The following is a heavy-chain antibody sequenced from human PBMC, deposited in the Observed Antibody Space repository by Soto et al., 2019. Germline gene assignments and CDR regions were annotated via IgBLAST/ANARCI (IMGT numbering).Heavy chain of an antibody. CDR2: INAGNGNT. D-gene: IGHD6-19*01. Sequence: GASVKVSCKACGYTFTSYALHWLRQAPGQRLEWMGWINAGNGNTRYSQKFQGRVTITRDTSASTAYMELSSLRSEDTAVYYCARDLDHSSGWYGWGQGTLVTVSS. J-gene: IGHJ4*02. V-gene: IGHV1-3*01. CDR3: ARDLDHSSGWYG. CDR1: GYTFTSYA.